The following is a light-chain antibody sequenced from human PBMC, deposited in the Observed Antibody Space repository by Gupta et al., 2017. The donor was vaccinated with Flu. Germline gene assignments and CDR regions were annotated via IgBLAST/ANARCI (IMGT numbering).Light chain of an antibody. Sequence: QGDSLRTYYGSGYQQKPGQAPALVMYGKNKRPSGIPDRFSGSISGDTASLTSTGAQAEDEADYYCNCRDSSRFQWLFCGGTKLTVL. CDR3: NCRDSSRFQWL. CDR1: SLRTYY. CDR2: GKN. J-gene: IGLJ3*02. V-gene: IGLV3-19*01.